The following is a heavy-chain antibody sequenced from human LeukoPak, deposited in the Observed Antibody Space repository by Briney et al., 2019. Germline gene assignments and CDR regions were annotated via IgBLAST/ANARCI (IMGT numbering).Heavy chain of an antibody. Sequence: ASVKVSCKASGYTFTGYYTHWVRQAPGQGLEWMGWINPNSGGTNYAQKFQGRVTMTRDTSISTAYMELSRLRSDDTAVYYCAKTYYDILTGISLGMDVWGQGTTVTVSS. CDR2: INPNSGGT. CDR3: AKTYYDILTGISLGMDV. D-gene: IGHD3-9*01. V-gene: IGHV1-2*02. J-gene: IGHJ6*02. CDR1: GYTFTGYY.